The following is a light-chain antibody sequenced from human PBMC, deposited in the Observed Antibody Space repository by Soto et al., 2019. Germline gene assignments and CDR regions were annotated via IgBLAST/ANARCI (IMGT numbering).Light chain of an antibody. CDR3: SSYTSSSPLYV. CDR1: SSDVGGYNY. Sequence: QSALTQPASVSGSPGQSITISCTGTSSDVGGYNYVSWYQQHPGKAPKLMMYDVSNRPSGVSNRFSGSKSGNTASLTISGLQAEYEADYYCSSYTSSSPLYVFGTGTKVTVL. CDR2: DVS. V-gene: IGLV2-14*01. J-gene: IGLJ1*01.